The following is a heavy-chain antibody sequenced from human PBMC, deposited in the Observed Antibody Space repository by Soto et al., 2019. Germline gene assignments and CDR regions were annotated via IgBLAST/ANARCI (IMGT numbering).Heavy chain of an antibody. CDR2: ISSSSSTI. J-gene: IGHJ3*02. Sequence: GGSLRLSCAASGFTFSSYSMNWVRQAPGKGLEWVSYISSSSSTIYYADSVKGRFTISRDNAKNSLYLQMNSLRAEDTAVYYCARDLAGDPRPGAFDSWGQGTMVTVSS. CDR3: ARDLAGDPRPGAFDS. V-gene: IGHV3-48*04. D-gene: IGHD7-27*01. CDR1: GFTFSSYS.